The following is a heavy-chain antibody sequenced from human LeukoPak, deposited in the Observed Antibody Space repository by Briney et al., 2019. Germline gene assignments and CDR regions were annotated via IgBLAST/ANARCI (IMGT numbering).Heavy chain of an antibody. D-gene: IGHD2-21*01. CDR3: ARRAPYRPSPDY. J-gene: IGHJ4*02. CDR1: GFTSSNAW. Sequence: PGGSLRLSCAVSGFTSSNAWMSWVRQAPGKGLEWVGRIKSKTDGGTRDYAAPGKGRFTISRADSKNTLYLQMNSLKTEDTAVYYCARRAPYRPSPDYWGQGTLVTVSS. V-gene: IGHV3-15*01. CDR2: IKSKTDGGTR.